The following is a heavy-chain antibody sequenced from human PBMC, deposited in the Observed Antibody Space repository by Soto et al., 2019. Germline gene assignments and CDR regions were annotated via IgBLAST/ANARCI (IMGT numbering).Heavy chain of an antibody. J-gene: IGHJ3*02. CDR1: GYTFTSYG. D-gene: IGHD2-21*01. CDR2: IIPMLGIA. CDR3: TIGSWSGEVFDI. V-gene: IGHV1-69*04. Sequence: ASVKVSCKASGYTFTSYGISWVRQAPGQGLEWMGRIIPMLGIANYAQKFQGRVTITADKSTGTAYMELSSLRSEDTALYYCTIGSWSGEVFDIWGQGTMVTVSS.